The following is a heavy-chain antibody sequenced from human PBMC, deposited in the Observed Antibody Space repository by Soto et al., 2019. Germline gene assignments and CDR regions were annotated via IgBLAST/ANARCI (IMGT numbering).Heavy chain of an antibody. V-gene: IGHV1-69*12. D-gene: IGHD5-12*01. CDR3: AHPTGYDLNYYYGMDV. CDR1: GGTFSSYA. Sequence: QVQLVQSGAGVKKPGSSVKVSCKASGGTFSSYAISWVRQAPGQGLEWMGGIIPIFGTANYAQKLQGRVTITADESTSTAYRELSSLRSEYTAVYYCAHPTGYDLNYYYGMDVWGQGTTVTVSS. CDR2: IIPIFGTA. J-gene: IGHJ6*02.